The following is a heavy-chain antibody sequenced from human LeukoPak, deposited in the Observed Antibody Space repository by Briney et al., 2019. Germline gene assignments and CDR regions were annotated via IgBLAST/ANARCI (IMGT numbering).Heavy chain of an antibody. D-gene: IGHD3-16*02. J-gene: IGHJ5*02. Sequence: PGGSLRLSCAASGFTFSSHSMNWVRQAPGKGLEWVSSISSSSSYIYYADSVKGRFTISRHNAKNSLYLQMNTLRVEDTVVYYCARAGFLITFGGVISWGQGTLVTVSS. V-gene: IGHV3-21*01. CDR2: ISSSSSYI. CDR3: ARAGFLITFGGVIS. CDR1: GFTFSSHS.